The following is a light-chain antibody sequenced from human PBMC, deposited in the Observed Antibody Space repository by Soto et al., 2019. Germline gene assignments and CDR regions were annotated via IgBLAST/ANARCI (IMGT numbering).Light chain of an antibody. CDR2: SNN. CDR1: SSNIGSNT. Sequence: QPVLTQSPSASGTPGQRVTISCSGSSSNIGSNTVNWYQHLPGTAPKLLIYSNNERPSGVPDRFSGSKSGTSASLAISGLQSEDEADYYCAAWDDSLNGPVFGGGTKLTVL. J-gene: IGLJ2*01. V-gene: IGLV1-44*01. CDR3: AAWDDSLNGPV.